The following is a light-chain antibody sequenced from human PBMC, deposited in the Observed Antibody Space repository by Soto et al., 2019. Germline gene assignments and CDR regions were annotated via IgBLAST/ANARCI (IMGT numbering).Light chain of an antibody. J-gene: IGKJ1*01. CDR3: QQYRSYWT. V-gene: IGKV1-5*01. Sequence: DIQMTQSPSTLSASVGDRVTITCRASQSLTGWLAWYQQKPGEAPKLLLYDASSLVSGVPSRFSGSGSGTEFTLIISSLQPDDSATYYCQQYRSYWTFGQGTKVEIK. CDR2: DAS. CDR1: QSLTGW.